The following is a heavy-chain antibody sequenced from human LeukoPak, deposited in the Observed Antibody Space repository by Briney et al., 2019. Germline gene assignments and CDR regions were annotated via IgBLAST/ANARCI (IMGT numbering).Heavy chain of an antibody. CDR2: IYYSGSA. CDR1: GGSISSYY. V-gene: IGHV4-59*01. J-gene: IGHJ2*01. Sequence: PSETLSLTCTVSGGSISSYYWSWIRQPPGKGLEWIGYIYYSGSANYNPSLKSRVTISVDTSKNQFSLKLSSVTAADTAVYYCAGGAYQLMHWYFDLRGRGTLVTVSS. CDR3: AGGAYQLMHWYFDL. D-gene: IGHD2-2*01.